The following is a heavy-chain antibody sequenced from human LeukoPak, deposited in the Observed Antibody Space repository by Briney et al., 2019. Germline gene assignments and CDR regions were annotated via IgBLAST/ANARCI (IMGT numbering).Heavy chain of an antibody. Sequence: PGGSLRLSCAASGFTVSNNYMSWVRQAPGKGLEWVSVMYSRGDTYYADSVKGRFTFSRDLSKNTLYLQMNGLATEDTAMYYCARDARQVPAARDLASWGQGTLVTVSS. CDR1: GFTVSNNY. CDR3: ARDARQVPAARDLAS. D-gene: IGHD2-2*01. J-gene: IGHJ5*02. CDR2: MYSRGDT. V-gene: IGHV3-53*01.